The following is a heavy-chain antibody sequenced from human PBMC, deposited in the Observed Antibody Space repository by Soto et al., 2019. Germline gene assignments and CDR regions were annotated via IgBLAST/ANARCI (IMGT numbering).Heavy chain of an antibody. Sequence: ASVKVSCKASGYIFTGYFIQWLRQAPGQGLEWMGWINPNTSATNYAQKFQGRVTMTRDTSLGAAYMELTSLRPDDTALYYCERITRGRDQYYGMDVWGQGTTVTVSS. D-gene: IGHD3-10*01. CDR3: ERITRGRDQYYGMDV. CDR2: INPNTSAT. V-gene: IGHV1-2*02. CDR1: GYIFTGYF. J-gene: IGHJ6*02.